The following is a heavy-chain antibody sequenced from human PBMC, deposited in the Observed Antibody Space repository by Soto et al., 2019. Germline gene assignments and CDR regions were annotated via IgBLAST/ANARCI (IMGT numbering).Heavy chain of an antibody. Sequence: ASVKVSCKASGYTFTNFGISWVRQAPGQGLEWMGWISAYNGNTNYAQKFQGRVTMTTDTSTSTAYMEVRSLRFDDTAVYYCAGEGLVLVPTTVNSDYYYYAMDVWGQGTTVTVSS. D-gene: IGHD4-17*01. CDR3: AGEGLVLVPTTVNSDYYYYAMDV. CDR1: GYTFTNFG. J-gene: IGHJ6*02. CDR2: ISAYNGNT. V-gene: IGHV1-18*01.